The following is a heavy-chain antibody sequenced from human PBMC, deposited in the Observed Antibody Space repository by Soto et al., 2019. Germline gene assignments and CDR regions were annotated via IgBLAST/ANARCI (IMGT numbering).Heavy chain of an antibody. D-gene: IGHD1-26*01. CDR3: ARIPHMYSGSSYYYYGMDV. CDR1: GFSLSTSGMC. CDR2: IGWDDDK. V-gene: IGHV2-70*11. J-gene: IGHJ6*02. Sequence: SGPTLVKPTQTLTLTCTFSGFSLSTSGMCVSWIRQPPGKALEWLARIGWDDDKYYSTSLKTRLTISKDTSKNQVVLTMTNMDPVDTATYYCARIPHMYSGSSYYYYGMDVWGQGTTVTVSS.